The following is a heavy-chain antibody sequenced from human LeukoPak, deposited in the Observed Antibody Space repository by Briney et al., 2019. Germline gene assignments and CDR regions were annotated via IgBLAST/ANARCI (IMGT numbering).Heavy chain of an antibody. J-gene: IGHJ4*02. D-gene: IGHD6-19*01. Sequence: GGSLRLSCAASGFTVSSNYMSWVRQAPGKGLGWVSVIYSGGSTYYADSVKGRFTISRDNSKNTLYLQMNSLRAEDTAVYYCARGSSGWPTTFDYWGQGTLVTVSS. CDR3: ARGSSGWPTTFDY. CDR2: IYSGGST. V-gene: IGHV3-66*02. CDR1: GFTVSSNY.